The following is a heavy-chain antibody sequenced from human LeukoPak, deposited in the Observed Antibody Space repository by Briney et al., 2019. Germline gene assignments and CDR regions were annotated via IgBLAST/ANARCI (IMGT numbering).Heavy chain of an antibody. D-gene: IGHD6-19*01. J-gene: IGHJ4*02. CDR2: INPNSGGT. CDR3: ARDDGYSSGWYGTKLDY. CDR1: GYTFTCYY. V-gene: IGHV1-2*02. Sequence: ASVKVSCKASGYTFTCYYIHWVRQAPGQGLEWMGWINPNSGGTNYAQKFQGRVTMTRDTSISTAYMELSRLRSDDTAVYYCARDDGYSSGWYGTKLDYWGQGTLVTVSS.